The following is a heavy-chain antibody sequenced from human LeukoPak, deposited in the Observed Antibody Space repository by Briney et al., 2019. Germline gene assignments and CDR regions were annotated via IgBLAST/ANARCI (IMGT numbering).Heavy chain of an antibody. Sequence: GGSLRLSCAASGFTFSDYYMSWIRQAPGRGLEWVSYISSSSSYTNYADSVKGRFTISRDNAKNSLYLQMNSLRAEDTAVYYCSRATWGDFSKFFDYRGQGTLVTVSS. D-gene: IGHD7-27*01. CDR1: GFTFSDYY. V-gene: IGHV3-11*05. CDR2: ISSSSSYT. J-gene: IGHJ4*02. CDR3: SRATWGDFSKFFDY.